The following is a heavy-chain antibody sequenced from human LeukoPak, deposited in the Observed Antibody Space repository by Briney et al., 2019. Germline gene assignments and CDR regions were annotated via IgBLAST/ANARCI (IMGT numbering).Heavy chain of an antibody. CDR3: ARLFTIFGVVLSKFDP. V-gene: IGHV4-34*01. J-gene: IGHJ5*02. Sequence: SETLSLTCAVYGGSFSGYYWSWIRQPPGKGLEWIGEINHSGSTNYNPSLKSRVTISVDTSKNQFPLKLSSVTAADTAVYYCARLFTIFGVVLSKFDPWGQGTLVTVSS. CDR2: INHSGST. D-gene: IGHD3-3*01. CDR1: GGSFSGYY.